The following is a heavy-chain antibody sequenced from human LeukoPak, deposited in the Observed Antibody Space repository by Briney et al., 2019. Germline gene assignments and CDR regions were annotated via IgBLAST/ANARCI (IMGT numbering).Heavy chain of an antibody. CDR1: GFTFSSYE. CDR2: ISSSGSTI. D-gene: IGHD1-26*01. J-gene: IGHJ4*02. CDR3: ARGSGALVGATAGFDY. Sequence: GGSLRLSCAASGFTFSSYEMNWVRQAPGKGLEWVSYISSSGSTIYYADSVKGRFTISRDNAKNSLYLQMNSLRAEDTAVYYCARGSGALVGATAGFDYWGQGTLVTVSS. V-gene: IGHV3-48*03.